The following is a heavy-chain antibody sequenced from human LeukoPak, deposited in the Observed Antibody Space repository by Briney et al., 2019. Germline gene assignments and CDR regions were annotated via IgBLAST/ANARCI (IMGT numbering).Heavy chain of an antibody. CDR2: ISSSGSTI. J-gene: IGHJ4*02. Sequence: QLGGSLRLSCAASGFAFSAYTMNWVRQAPGKGLEWFSYISSSGSTIYYADSVRGRFTISRDNAKNSLYLQMNSLRAEDTAVYYCASLKRREGAYWGQGTLFTAYS. CDR1: GFAFSAYT. CDR3: ASLKRREGAY. V-gene: IGHV3-48*03. D-gene: IGHD6-25*01.